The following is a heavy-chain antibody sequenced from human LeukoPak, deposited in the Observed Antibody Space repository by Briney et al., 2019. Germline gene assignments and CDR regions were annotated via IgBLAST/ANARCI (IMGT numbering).Heavy chain of an antibody. Sequence: GGSLKLSCAASGFTFSGSAMHWVRQASGKGLEWVGRIRSKANSYATAYAASVKGRFTISRDDSKNTAYLQMNSLKTEDTAVYYCSRSSDGYISDYWGQGTLVTVSP. CDR2: IRSKANSYAT. CDR1: GFTFSGSA. V-gene: IGHV3-73*01. J-gene: IGHJ4*02. CDR3: SRSSDGYISDY. D-gene: IGHD5-24*01.